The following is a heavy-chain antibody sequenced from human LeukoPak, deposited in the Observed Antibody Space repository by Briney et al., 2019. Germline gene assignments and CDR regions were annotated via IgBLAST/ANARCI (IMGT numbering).Heavy chain of an antibody. V-gene: IGHV5-51*01. CDR2: IYPGDSDT. CDR3: ARQRGGPFTMIDHANDAFDI. Sequence: GESLKISCKGSGYSFTSYWIGWVRQMPGKGLEWMGTIYPGDSDTRYSPSFQGQVTISADKSISTAYLQWSSLKASDTAMYYCARQRGGPFTMIDHANDAFDIWGQGTMVTVSS. J-gene: IGHJ3*02. D-gene: IGHD3-22*01. CDR1: GYSFTSYW.